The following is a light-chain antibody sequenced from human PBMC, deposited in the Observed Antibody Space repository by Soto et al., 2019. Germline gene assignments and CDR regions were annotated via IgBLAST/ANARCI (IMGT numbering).Light chain of an antibody. CDR1: QTVFTGSSNKNY. Sequence: IVMTQSPASLTVSLGERATINCKSSQTVFTGSSNKNYLAWYQYKPGQAPKLLMYWATARESGVPDRFRGSGFGTDFTLTITSVQAEDVAVYYCHQYFTLPSFGGGTKVEI. CDR2: WAT. J-gene: IGKJ4*01. CDR3: HQYFTLPS. V-gene: IGKV4-1*01.